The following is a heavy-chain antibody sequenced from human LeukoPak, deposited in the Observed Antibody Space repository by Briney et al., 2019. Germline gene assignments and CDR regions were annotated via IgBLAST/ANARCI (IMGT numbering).Heavy chain of an antibody. Sequence: GSLRLSCAASGFTFSDCAMTWVRQAPGKGLEWVASISGSGASTYYADSVKGRFTISRDNSKNTLYLQMNSLRAEDTAVYYCAKPLSSSGYYTDYWGQGTLVTVSS. CDR2: ISGSGAST. J-gene: IGHJ4*02. CDR3: AKPLSSSGYYTDY. D-gene: IGHD3-22*01. V-gene: IGHV3-23*01. CDR1: GFTFSDCA.